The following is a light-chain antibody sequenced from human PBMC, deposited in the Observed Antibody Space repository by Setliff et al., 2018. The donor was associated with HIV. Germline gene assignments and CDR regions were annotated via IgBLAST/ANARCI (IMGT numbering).Light chain of an antibody. V-gene: IGKV1-5*03. CDR2: KAS. CDR1: QSIRSW. CDR3: QQYNRYPYT. J-gene: IGKJ2*01. Sequence: DIQMTQSPSTLSASVGDRVTITCRASQSIRSWLAWYQLKPGNSPKVLIYKASSLETGVPSRFSGSGSGTEFTLSINSLQPDDFATYYCQQYNRYPYTFGQGTKVDIK.